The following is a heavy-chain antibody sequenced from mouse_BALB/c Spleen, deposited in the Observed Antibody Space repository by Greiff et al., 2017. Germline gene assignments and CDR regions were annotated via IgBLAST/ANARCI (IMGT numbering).Heavy chain of an antibody. Sequence: QVQLQQSGAELVKPGASVKLSCKASGYTFTSYYMYWVKQRPGQGLEWIGEINPSNGGTNFNEKFKSKATLTVDKSSSTAYMQLSSLTSEDSAVYYCTRRSSYRYFDVWGAGTTVTVSS. CDR1: GYTFTSYY. CDR3: TRRSSYRYFDV. D-gene: IGHD1-1*01. CDR2: INPSNGGT. J-gene: IGHJ1*01. V-gene: IGHV1S81*02.